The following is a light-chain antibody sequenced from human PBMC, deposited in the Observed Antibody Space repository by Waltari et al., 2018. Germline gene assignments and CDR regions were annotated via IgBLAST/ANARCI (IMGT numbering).Light chain of an antibody. V-gene: IGLV2-14*03. CDR2: DVS. CDR1: RSDFGAYNF. Sequence: QSSLTQPASVSGSLGQSISVSCTGTRSDFGAYNFFFWYQQHPGTAPKLIISDVSKRPSGVSNRFSGSKSGDTASLTISGLQAEDEAEYYCSAFTTSSTYVFGTGTKVTVL. J-gene: IGLJ1*01. CDR3: SAFTTSSTYV.